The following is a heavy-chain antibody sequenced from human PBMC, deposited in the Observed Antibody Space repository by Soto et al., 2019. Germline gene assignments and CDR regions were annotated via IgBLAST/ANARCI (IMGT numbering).Heavy chain of an antibody. Sequence: SETLSLTCAVYGGSFSGYYWSWIRQPPGKGLEWIGEINHSGSTNYNPSLKSRVTISVDTSKNQFSLKLSLRSDDTAVYYCATDPVVVVPAAIFGYWGQGTLVTVSS. CDR3: ATDPVVVVPAAIFGY. D-gene: IGHD2-2*02. CDR2: INHSGST. V-gene: IGHV4-34*01. CDR1: GGSFSGYY. J-gene: IGHJ4*02.